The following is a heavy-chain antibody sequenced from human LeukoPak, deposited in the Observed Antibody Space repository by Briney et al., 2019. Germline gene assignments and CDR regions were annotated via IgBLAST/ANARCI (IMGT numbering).Heavy chain of an antibody. V-gene: IGHV4-34*01. Sequence: SETLSLTCAVYGGSFSGYYWSWIRQPPGKGLEWIGEINHSGSTYYNPSLKCRVTISVDSSKNQFSLKLTSVTAADTAVYYCATLGEYYDSSGYYHNWGQGTLVTVSS. CDR3: ATLGEYYDSSGYYHN. CDR2: INHSGST. D-gene: IGHD3-22*01. J-gene: IGHJ4*02. CDR1: GGSFSGYY.